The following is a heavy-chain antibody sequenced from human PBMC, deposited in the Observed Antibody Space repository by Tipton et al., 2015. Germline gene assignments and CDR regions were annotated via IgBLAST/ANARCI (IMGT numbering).Heavy chain of an antibody. CDR1: GGSISHYY. CDR2: IYYSGNT. V-gene: IGHV4-59*01. CDR3: ARSYTDLDAFDI. D-gene: IGHD5-18*01. J-gene: IGHJ3*02. Sequence: TLSLTCTVSGGSISHYYWSWIRQPPGKGLEWLGHIYYSGNTNYNPSLKSRVTISVDTSRNQFPLNLSSVTAADTAVYYCARSYTDLDAFDIWGQGAMVTVSS.